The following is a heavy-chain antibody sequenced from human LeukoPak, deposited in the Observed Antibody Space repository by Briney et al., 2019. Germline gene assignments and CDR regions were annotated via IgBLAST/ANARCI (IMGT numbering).Heavy chain of an antibody. Sequence: GGSLRLSCAASGFTFDDYGMNWVRQAPGKGLEWVSRINSRGGSIAYVDSVKGRFTISRDNSKNTLYLQMNSLRAEDTAVYYCARETNSSSWYHHGWFDPWGQGTLVTVSS. D-gene: IGHD6-13*01. J-gene: IGHJ5*02. CDR2: INSRGGSI. V-gene: IGHV3-20*04. CDR3: ARETNSSSWYHHGWFDP. CDR1: GFTFDDYG.